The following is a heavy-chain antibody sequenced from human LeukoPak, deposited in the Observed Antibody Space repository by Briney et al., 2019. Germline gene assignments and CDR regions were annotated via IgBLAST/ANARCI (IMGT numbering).Heavy chain of an antibody. CDR2: MSSGGTYI. D-gene: IGHD3-3*01. CDR3: ARDRPTGASRLFVVQ. J-gene: IGHJ4*02. V-gene: IGHV3-21*01. Sequence: GGSLRLPCAASGFTFSSYSMTWVRQAPGKGLEWISSMSSGGTYIYYADSVRGRFTISRDNAKNSLYLLMNSLRAEDTAVYYCARDRPTGASRLFVVQWGQGTLVTVSS. CDR1: GFTFSSYS.